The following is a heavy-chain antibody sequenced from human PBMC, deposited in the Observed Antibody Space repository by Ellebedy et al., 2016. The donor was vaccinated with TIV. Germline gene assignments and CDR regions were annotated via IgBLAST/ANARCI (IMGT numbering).Heavy chain of an antibody. CDR1: GGSISSYY. V-gene: IGHV4-59*01. J-gene: IGHJ3*02. CDR3: ASERVPAAAFDI. CDR2: IYYSGNT. D-gene: IGHD3-10*01. Sequence: MPSETLSLTCTVSGGSISSYYWSWIRQPPGKGLEWIGYIYYSGNTNYNPSLKSRLTISVDKSKNQFSLNLRSVTAADTAVYYCASERVPAAAFDIWGHGTMVTVSS.